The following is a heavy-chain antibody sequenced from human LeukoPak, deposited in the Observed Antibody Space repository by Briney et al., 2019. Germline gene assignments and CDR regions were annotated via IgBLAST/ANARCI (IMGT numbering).Heavy chain of an antibody. CDR1: GGSFSGYY. V-gene: IGHV4-34*01. J-gene: IGHJ4*02. CDR3: ARGLGSGSYFGY. D-gene: IGHD3-10*01. Sequence: SETPSLTCTVYGGSFSGYYWTWIRQPPGKGLEWIGEINPSGSTNYNPSLKSRVTISVDTSKNQFSLKLNSLTAADTSLYYCARGLGSGSYFGYWGQGTLVTVSS. CDR2: INPSGST.